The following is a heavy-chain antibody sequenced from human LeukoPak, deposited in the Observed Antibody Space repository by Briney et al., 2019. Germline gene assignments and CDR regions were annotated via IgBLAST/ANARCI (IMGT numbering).Heavy chain of an antibody. D-gene: IGHD2-2*01. CDR1: GGTFSSYA. CDR3: ASQGREYQLLNWYFDL. Sequence: SVKVSCKASGGTFSSYAISWVRQAPGQGLEWMGGIIPIFGTANYAQKFQGRVTITADESTSTAYMELSSLRSEDTAVYYCASQGREYQLLNWYFDLWGRGTLVTVSS. J-gene: IGHJ2*01. CDR2: IIPIFGTA. V-gene: IGHV1-69*13.